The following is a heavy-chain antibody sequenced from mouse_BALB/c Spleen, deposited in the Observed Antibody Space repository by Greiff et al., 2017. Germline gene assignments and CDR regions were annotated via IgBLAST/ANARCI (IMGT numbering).Heavy chain of an antibody. V-gene: IGHV1S29*02. CDR1: GYTFTDYN. D-gene: IGHD1-1*01. CDR2: IYPYNGGT. J-gene: IGHJ2*01. Sequence: VQLKQSGPELVKPGASVKISCKASGYTFTDYNMHWVKQSHGKSLEWIGYIYPYNGGTGYNQKFKSKATLTVDNSSSTAYMELRSLTSEDSAVYYCARWGIYYFFDYWGQGTTLTVSS. CDR3: ARWGIYYFFDY.